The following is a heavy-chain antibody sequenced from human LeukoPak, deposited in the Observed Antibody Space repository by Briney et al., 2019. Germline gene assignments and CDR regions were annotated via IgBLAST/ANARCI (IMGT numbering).Heavy chain of an antibody. CDR2: INKGATHM. CDR1: QFSFSSYS. CDR3: VRLRRNTDSSGYYYYYDY. Sequence: NPGGSLRLSCEASQFSFSSYSFNWVRQAPGQGLEWVSSINKGATHMYYADSMKGRFTVSRDDAKNSLYLQMNSLRAEDTAVYYCVRLRRNTDSSGYYYYYDYRGRGTLVTVSS. V-gene: IGHV3-21*01. J-gene: IGHJ4*02. D-gene: IGHD3-22*01.